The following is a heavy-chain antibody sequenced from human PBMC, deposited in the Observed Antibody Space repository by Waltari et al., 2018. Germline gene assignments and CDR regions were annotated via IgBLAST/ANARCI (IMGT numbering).Heavy chain of an antibody. Sequence: QVQLVQSGAEVKKPGSSVKVSCKASGGTFSSYAISWVRQAPGQGLGWMGGITPIFGTANYAQKFQGRVTITTDEATSTADMELSSLRSEDTAVYYCAREERRTYSSSWYWFDPWGQGTLVTVSS. CDR2: ITPIFGTA. CDR1: GGTFSSYA. D-gene: IGHD6-13*01. J-gene: IGHJ5*02. V-gene: IGHV1-69*05. CDR3: AREERRTYSSSWYWFDP.